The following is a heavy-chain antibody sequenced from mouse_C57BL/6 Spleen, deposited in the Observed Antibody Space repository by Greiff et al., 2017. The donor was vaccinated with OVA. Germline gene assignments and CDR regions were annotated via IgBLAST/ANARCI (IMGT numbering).Heavy chain of an antibody. V-gene: IGHV1-82*01. Sequence: QVQLQQSGPELVKPGASVKISCKASGYAFSSSWMNWVKQRPGKGLEWIGRIYPGDGVTNYNGKFKGKATLTADKSSSTAYMQLSSLTSEDLAFYFCARELRTWFAYWGQGTLVTVSA. CDR3: ARELRTWFAY. D-gene: IGHD4-1*01. J-gene: IGHJ3*01. CDR2: IYPGDGVT. CDR1: GYAFSSSW.